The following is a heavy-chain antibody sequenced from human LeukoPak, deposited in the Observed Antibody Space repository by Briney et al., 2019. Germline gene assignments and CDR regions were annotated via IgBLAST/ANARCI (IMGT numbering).Heavy chain of an antibody. CDR3: AEDQKLQPFHY. CDR2: IQFDGSEK. J-gene: IGHJ4*02. Sequence: GGSLRLSCAASGFIFSTYGMHWVRQAPGKGLEWVAFIQFDGSEKFYADSVKGRFTISRDNSKNTLYLQMNSLRPEDTSVYYCAEDQKLQPFHYWGQGTLVTVSS. D-gene: IGHD1-1*01. V-gene: IGHV3-30*02. CDR1: GFIFSTYG.